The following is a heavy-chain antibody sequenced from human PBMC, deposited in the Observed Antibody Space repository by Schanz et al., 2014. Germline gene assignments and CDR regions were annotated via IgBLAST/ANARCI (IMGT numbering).Heavy chain of an antibody. CDR1: SGSFSSGGYS. V-gene: IGHV4-30-4*07. Sequence: QVQLQESGPGLVKPSQTLSLTCAVSSGSFSSGGYSWSWIRQPPGKGLEWIGYISYSGSSYYNPSFKSRVTISVDPSKKRFSRRLSSVTAADTAVYHCARDSRYYGMDVWGQGTTVTVSS. CDR2: ISYSGSS. J-gene: IGHJ6*02. D-gene: IGHD1-20*01. CDR3: ARDSRYYGMDV.